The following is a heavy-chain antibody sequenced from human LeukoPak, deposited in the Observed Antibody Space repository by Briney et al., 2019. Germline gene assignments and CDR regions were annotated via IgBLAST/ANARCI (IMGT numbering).Heavy chain of an antibody. CDR2: IIPIFGTA. J-gene: IGHJ1*01. Sequence: SVKVSCKASGGTFSSYAISWVRQAPGQGLEWMGGIIPIFGTANYAQKFQGRVTITADESTSTAYMELSSLRSEDTAVYYCARDSHKHDYDSSARAEYFQHWGQGTLVTVSS. V-gene: IGHV1-69*13. CDR1: GGTFSSYA. CDR3: ARDSHKHDYDSSARAEYFQH. D-gene: IGHD3-22*01.